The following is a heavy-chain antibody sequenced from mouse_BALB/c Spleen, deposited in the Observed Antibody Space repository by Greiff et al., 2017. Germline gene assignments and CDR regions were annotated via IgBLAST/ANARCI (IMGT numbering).Heavy chain of an antibody. D-gene: IGHD2-1*01. CDR2: IDPANGNT. V-gene: IGHV14-3*02. J-gene: IGHJ3*01. Sequence: EVKLVESGAELVKPGASVKLSCTASGFNIKDTYMHWVKQRPEQGLEWIGRIDPANGNTKYDPKFQGKATITADTSSNTAYLQLSSLTSEDTAVYYCARGGNYVGAYWGQGTLVTVSA. CDR3: ARGGNYVGAY. CDR1: GFNIKDTY.